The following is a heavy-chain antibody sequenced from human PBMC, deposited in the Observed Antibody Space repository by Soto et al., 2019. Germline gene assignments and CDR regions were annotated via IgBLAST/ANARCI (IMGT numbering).Heavy chain of an antibody. D-gene: IGHD5-12*01. Sequence: QVQLVQSGAEVKKPESSVKVSCKAPGGTFSTYAISWVRQAPGQGLEWMGGIIPMFGTANYAQRFQDRVTSPTAECTNTVTMELRSLRSEDTAVYLSATGIQLWLRRINNGYSGWGEGTLVTVSS. J-gene: IGHJ4*02. CDR1: GGTFSTYA. CDR2: IIPMFGTA. CDR3: ATGIQLWLRRINNGYSG. V-gene: IGHV1-69*05.